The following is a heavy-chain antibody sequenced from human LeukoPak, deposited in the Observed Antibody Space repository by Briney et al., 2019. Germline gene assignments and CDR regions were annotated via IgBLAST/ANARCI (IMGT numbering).Heavy chain of an antibody. V-gene: IGHV5-51*01. D-gene: IGHD3-16*01. CDR1: GYRFTTYW. J-gene: IGHJ4*02. Sequence: PGESLEISCKGSGYRFTTYWIGWVRPVPGKGLEWMGIIYPGDSDTRYSPSFQGQVTISADKSISTAYLQWSSLKASDTAMYYCANGLKPYYFDYWGQGTLVTVSS. CDR2: IYPGDSDT. CDR3: ANGLKPYYFDY.